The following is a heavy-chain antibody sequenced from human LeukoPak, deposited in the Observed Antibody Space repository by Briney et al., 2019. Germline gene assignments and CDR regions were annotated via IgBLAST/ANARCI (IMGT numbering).Heavy chain of an antibody. CDR2: ISYDGSNE. J-gene: IGHJ4*02. V-gene: IGHV3-30-3*01. CDR1: GFXFSYYT. D-gene: IGHD3-22*01. Sequence: PGGSLRLSCAASGFXFSYYTMHWVRQAPGKGLEWVAVISYDGSNEYYADSVKGRFTISRDNSKNTLYLQMNSLRVEDTAVYYCARVLNYYDSSGYYFSYWGQGTLVTVSS. CDR3: ARVLNYYDSSGYYFSY.